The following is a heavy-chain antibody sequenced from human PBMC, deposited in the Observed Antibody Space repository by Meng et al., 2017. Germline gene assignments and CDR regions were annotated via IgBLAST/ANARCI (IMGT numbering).Heavy chain of an antibody. CDR1: GFSPSASGVG. Sequence: ITLKESVPTLVKPTQTLTQTCTFSGFSPSASGVGGGWLRQPPGAALEWLALIFWDDDKRYSPSLQSRLTITKDTSKNQVVLTMTDMDPVDTATYYGAHRGLASFNWFDPWGQGTLVTVSS. CDR3: AHRGLASFNWFDP. CDR2: IFWDDDK. V-gene: IGHV2-5*02. D-gene: IGHD2-15*01. J-gene: IGHJ5*02.